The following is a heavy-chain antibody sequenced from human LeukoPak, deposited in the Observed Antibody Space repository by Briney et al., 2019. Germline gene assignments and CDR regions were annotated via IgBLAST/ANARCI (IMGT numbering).Heavy chain of an antibody. CDR1: GFTFSTYG. J-gene: IGHJ1*01. CDR2: ISYDGSNK. D-gene: IGHD6-13*01. Sequence: GGSLRLSCAASGFTFSTYGMLWVRQAPGKGLEWVAVISYDGSNKHHADSVKGRFAISRDNSKDTLYLQMNSLRPEDTAVYYCAKDTSSWYYRYFQHWGQGTLVTVSS. V-gene: IGHV3-30*18. CDR3: AKDTSSWYYRYFQH.